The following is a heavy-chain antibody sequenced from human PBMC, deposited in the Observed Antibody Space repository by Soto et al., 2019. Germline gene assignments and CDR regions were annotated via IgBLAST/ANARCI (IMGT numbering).Heavy chain of an antibody. V-gene: IGHV3-66*01. CDR2: IYSGGST. CDR3: ASTGGYCSSTSCPKDAFDI. D-gene: IGHD2-2*01. Sequence: GGSLRLSCAASGFTVSSNYMSWVRQAPGKGLEWVSVIYSGGSTYYADSVKGRFTISRDNSKNTLYLQMNSLRAEDTAVYYCASTGGYCSSTSCPKDAFDIWGQGTMVTVSS. CDR1: GFTVSSNY. J-gene: IGHJ3*02.